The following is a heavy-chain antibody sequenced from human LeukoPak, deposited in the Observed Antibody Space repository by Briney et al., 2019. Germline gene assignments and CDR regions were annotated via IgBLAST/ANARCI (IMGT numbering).Heavy chain of an antibody. J-gene: IGHJ4*02. Sequence: SLVKVSCKASGGTFSSYAISWVRQAPGQGLEWMGRINPNSGGTNYAQKFQGRVTMTRDTSISTAYMELSRLRSDDTAVYYCATTPTKYVWGSYRSFDYWGQGTLVTVSS. CDR3: ATTPTKYVWGSYRSFDY. CDR1: GGTFSSYA. D-gene: IGHD3-16*02. CDR2: INPNSGGT. V-gene: IGHV1-2*06.